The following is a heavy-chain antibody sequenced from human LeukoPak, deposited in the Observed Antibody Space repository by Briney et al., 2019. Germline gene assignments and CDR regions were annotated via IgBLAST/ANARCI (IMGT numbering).Heavy chain of an antibody. J-gene: IGHJ4*02. CDR1: GFTFSSYA. D-gene: IGHD6-19*01. CDR2: ISGSGGST. V-gene: IGHV3-23*01. CDR3: AKDRVQWLATLFDY. Sequence: GGSLRLPCAASGFTFSSYAMSWVRQAPGKGLEWVSGISGSGGSTDYADSVKGRFAISRDNSKNTLYLQMNSLRAEDTAVYYCAKDRVQWLATLFDYWGQGTLVTVSS.